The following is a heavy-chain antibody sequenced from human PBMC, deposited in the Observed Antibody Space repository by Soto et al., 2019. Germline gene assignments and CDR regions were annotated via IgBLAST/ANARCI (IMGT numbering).Heavy chain of an antibody. V-gene: IGHV4-39*07. CDR3: ASQSSEWLLFAS. J-gene: IGHJ4*02. Sequence: SETLSLTCTVSGDSITSNSYFWAWIRQPPGKGLEWIGSIYYSGTTYYNPSLKSRVTMSVDTSKNQFSLKLTSVTAEDTAVYYCASQSSEWLLFASWGQGTLVTVSS. D-gene: IGHD5-12*01. CDR1: GDSITSNSYF. CDR2: IYYSGTT.